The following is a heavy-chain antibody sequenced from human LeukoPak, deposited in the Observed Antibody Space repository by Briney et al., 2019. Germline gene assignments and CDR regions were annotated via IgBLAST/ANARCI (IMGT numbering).Heavy chain of an antibody. D-gene: IGHD1-26*01. CDR3: AKDNGATYPSYYFDY. V-gene: IGHV3-21*04. CDR2: ISSSSSYI. J-gene: IGHJ4*02. CDR1: GFTFSSYS. Sequence: PGRSLRLSCAASGFTFSSYSMNWVRQAPGKGLEWVSSISSSSSYIYYADSVKGRFTISRDNAKNSLYLQMNSLRAEDTALYYCAKDNGATYPSYYFDYWGQGTLVTVSS.